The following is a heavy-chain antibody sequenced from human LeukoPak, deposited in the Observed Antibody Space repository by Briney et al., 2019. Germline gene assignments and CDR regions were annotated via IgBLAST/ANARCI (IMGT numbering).Heavy chain of an antibody. D-gene: IGHD3-22*01. CDR1: GFTFSDYY. CDR2: ISNSGSTI. J-gene: IGHJ4*02. Sequence: GGSLRLSCAASGFTFSDYYMSWIRQAPGKGLEWVSYISNSGSTIYYADSVKGRFTISRDNAKNSLYLQMNSLRAEDTAVYYCGRDKYYDCSGTIDYWGQGTLVSVSS. V-gene: IGHV3-11*04. CDR3: GRDKYYDCSGTIDY.